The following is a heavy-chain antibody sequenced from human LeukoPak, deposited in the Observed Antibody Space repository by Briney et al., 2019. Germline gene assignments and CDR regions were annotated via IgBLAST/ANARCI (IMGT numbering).Heavy chain of an antibody. J-gene: IGHJ4*02. CDR3: ARAGEMGTIFAY. CDR2: INPNGGDT. V-gene: IGHV1-2*02. CDR1: GYTFTGSY. D-gene: IGHD5-24*01. Sequence: GASVKVSCKASGYTFTGSYMHWVRQAPGQGLEWMGWINPNGGDTNYAQKFQGRVTMTRDTSISTAYMELSRLRSDDTAVYYCARAGEMGTIFAYWGQGTLVTVSS.